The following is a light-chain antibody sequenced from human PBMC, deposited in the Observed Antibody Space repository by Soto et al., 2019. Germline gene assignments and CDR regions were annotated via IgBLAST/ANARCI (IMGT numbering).Light chain of an antibody. J-gene: IGKJ4*01. CDR2: RAS. CDR3: QHYNNYPFT. V-gene: IGKV1-5*03. CDR1: QSISNW. Sequence: DIQMTQSPSTLSASVGDRVTITCRASQSISNWLAWYQQKPGKAPKLLIYRASKLDSGVPSRFSGSASGTEFTLTINSLQPDDFATYYCQHYNNYPFTFGGGTKVEI.